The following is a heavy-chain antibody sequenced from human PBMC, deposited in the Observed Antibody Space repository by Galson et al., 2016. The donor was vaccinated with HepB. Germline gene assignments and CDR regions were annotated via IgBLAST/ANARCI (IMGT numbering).Heavy chain of an antibody. CDR2: IHYDGST. CDR1: GGSTRDYY. Sequence: ETLSLTCTLSGGSTRDYYWSWIRQSPGKGLEWIGYIHYDGSTNYKSSFEGRVTISVDTSKNQFSLKLSSVTAADTAVYYCARRTSSWYYFDYWGQGTLVTVSS. J-gene: IGHJ4*02. D-gene: IGHD2-2*01. CDR3: ARRTSSWYYFDY. V-gene: IGHV4-59*08.